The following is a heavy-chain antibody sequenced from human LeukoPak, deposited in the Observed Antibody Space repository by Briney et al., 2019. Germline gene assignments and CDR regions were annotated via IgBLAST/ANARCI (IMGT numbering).Heavy chain of an antibody. Sequence: ASVKVSCKASGYTFTSYGLSWVRQAPGQGLEWMGWISSYNGNTNYAQKFQGRVTITADESTSTAYMELSSLRSEDTAVYYCARGYCSGGSCRPLGYWGQGTLVTVSS. CDR3: ARGYCSGGSCRPLGY. V-gene: IGHV1-18*01. CDR2: ISSYNGNT. CDR1: GYTFTSYG. J-gene: IGHJ4*02. D-gene: IGHD2-15*01.